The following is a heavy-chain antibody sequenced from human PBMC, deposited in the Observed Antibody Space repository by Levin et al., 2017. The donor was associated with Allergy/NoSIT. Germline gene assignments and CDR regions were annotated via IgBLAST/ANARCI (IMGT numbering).Heavy chain of an antibody. CDR1: GFTFSSYG. CDR3: AKVDTAMGYGDY. V-gene: IGHV3-30*18. D-gene: IGHD5-18*01. CDR2: ISYDGSNK. Sequence: PGGSLRLSCAASGFTFSSYGMHWVRQAPGKGLEWVAVISYDGSNKYYADSVKGRFTISRDNSKNTLYLQMNSLRAEDTAVYYCAKVDTAMGYGDYWGQGTLVTVSS. J-gene: IGHJ4*02.